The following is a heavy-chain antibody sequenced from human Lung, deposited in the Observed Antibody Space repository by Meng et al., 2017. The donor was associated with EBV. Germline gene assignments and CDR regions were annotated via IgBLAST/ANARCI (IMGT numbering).Heavy chain of an antibody. CDR3: ARTNYGDYNWFDP. J-gene: IGHJ5*02. V-gene: IGHV4-31*03. CDR2: IYYSGST. Sequence: QVQLQQSGPGLVKPSQTLSLTCTVSGGSISSGGFYWSWIRQHPGKGLEWIGYIYYSGSTYYNPSLRSRVAISIDTSKNQFSLKLTSVTAADTAVYFCARTNYGDYNWFDPWGQGTLVTVSS. CDR1: GGSISSGGFY. D-gene: IGHD4-17*01.